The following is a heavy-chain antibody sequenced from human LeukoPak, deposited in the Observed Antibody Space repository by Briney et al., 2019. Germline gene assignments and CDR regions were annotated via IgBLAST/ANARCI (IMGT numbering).Heavy chain of an antibody. Sequence: GGSLRLSCAASGFTFSSYWMSWVRQAPGKGLEGVANIKQDGSEKYYVDSVKGRFTIPRDNAKNSLYLQMNSLRAEDTAVYYCAREVDDSSGFSFDYWGQGTLVTVSS. V-gene: IGHV3-7*01. J-gene: IGHJ4*02. CDR3: AREVDDSSGFSFDY. D-gene: IGHD3-22*01. CDR2: IKQDGSEK. CDR1: GFTFSSYW.